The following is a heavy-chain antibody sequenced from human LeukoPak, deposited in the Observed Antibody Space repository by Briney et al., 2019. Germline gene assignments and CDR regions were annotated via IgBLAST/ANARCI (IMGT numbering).Heavy chain of an antibody. CDR2: IYSGGST. D-gene: IGHD3-9*01. V-gene: IGHV3-53*01. CDR1: GFTVSSNY. CDR3: ASYRMYYDILTGYHPNFYYGMDV. Sequence: GGSLRLSCAASGFTVSSNYMNWVRQAPGKGLEWVSVIYSGGSTYYADSVKGRFTISRDNSKNTLYLQMNSLRAEDTAVYYCASYRMYYDILTGYHPNFYYGMDVWGQGTTVTVSS. J-gene: IGHJ6*02.